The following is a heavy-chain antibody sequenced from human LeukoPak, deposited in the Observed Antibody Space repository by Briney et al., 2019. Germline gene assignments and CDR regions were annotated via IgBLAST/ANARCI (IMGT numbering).Heavy chain of an antibody. CDR3: AKEGYDSSLYYYYYGMDV. CDR2: ISGSGGST. J-gene: IGHJ6*02. Sequence: GGSLRLSCAASGFTFSSYAMSWVRQAPGKGLEWVSDISGSGGSTYYADSVKGRFTISRDNSKNTLYLQMNSLRAEDTAVYYCAKEGYDSSLYYYYYGMDVWGQGTTVTASS. D-gene: IGHD3-22*01. V-gene: IGHV3-23*01. CDR1: GFTFSSYA.